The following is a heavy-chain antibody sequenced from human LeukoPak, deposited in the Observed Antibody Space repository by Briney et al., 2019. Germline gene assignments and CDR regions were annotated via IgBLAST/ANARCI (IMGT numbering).Heavy chain of an antibody. CDR2: IYYSGST. CDR3: ARTRYYYNSRSYGAPYYFDY. J-gene: IGHJ4*02. Sequence: SETLSLTCAVSGGSISSNSYYWGWIRQPPGKGLEWIGSIYYSGSTYYNPSLKSRVTISVDTSKNQFSLKLSSVTAADTAVYYCARTRYYYNSRSYGAPYYFDYWGQGTLVAVSS. D-gene: IGHD3-10*01. CDR1: GGSISSNSYY. V-gene: IGHV4-39*01.